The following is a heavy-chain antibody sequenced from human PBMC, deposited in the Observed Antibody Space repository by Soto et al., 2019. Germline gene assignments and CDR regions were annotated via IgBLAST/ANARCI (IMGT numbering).Heavy chain of an antibody. CDR2: ITRSGST. V-gene: IGHV4-34*01. J-gene: IGHJ5*02. CDR1: GGSFSGYY. Sequence: SETLSLTCAVYGGSFSGYYCTWIRQPPGKGLEWIGEITRSGSTYYNPSLKSRVTISLDTSKSQFSLRLSSVTAADTAVYYCARGDLAARLSTWRQGTMVTVS. D-gene: IGHD6-6*01. CDR3: ARGDLAARLST.